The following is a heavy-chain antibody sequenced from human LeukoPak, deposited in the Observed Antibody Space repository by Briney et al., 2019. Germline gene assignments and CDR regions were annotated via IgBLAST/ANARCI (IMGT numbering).Heavy chain of an antibody. CDR1: GYTFTSYY. D-gene: IGHD3-10*01. CDR2: INPSGGST. V-gene: IGHV1-46*01. CDR3: ASHGTYGSGSYYNDLFLGY. Sequence: GASVKVSCKASGYTFTSYYMHWVRQAPGQGLEWMGIINPSGGSTSYAQMFQGRVTMTRDTSTSTVYMELSSLRSEDTAVYYCASHGTYGSGSYYNDLFLGYWGQGTLVTVSS. J-gene: IGHJ4*02.